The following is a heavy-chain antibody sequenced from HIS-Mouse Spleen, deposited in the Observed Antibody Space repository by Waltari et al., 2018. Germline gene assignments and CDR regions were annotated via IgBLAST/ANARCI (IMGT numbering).Heavy chain of an antibody. V-gene: IGHV4-39*07. D-gene: IGHD6-13*01. CDR2: IYYSGST. CDR3: AREIPYSSSWYDWYFDL. CDR1: GGPISSSSSH. J-gene: IGHJ2*01. Sequence: QLQLQESGPGLVKPSETLSLTCTVPGGPISSSSSHLGWIRQPPGKGLEWIGSIYYSGSTYYNPSLKSRVTISVDTSKNQFSLKLSSVTAADTAVYYCAREIPYSSSWYDWYFDLWGRGTLVTVSS.